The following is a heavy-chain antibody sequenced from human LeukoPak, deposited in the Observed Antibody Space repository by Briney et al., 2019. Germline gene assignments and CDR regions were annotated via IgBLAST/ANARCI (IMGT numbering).Heavy chain of an antibody. D-gene: IGHD3-22*01. Sequence: SETLSLTCAVYGGSFSGYYWSWIRQPPGKGLEWIGEINHSGSTNYNPTLKSRATISADTSKNQFSLELTSVTAADTAVYYCAREARGSNGYYYNFWGQGTLVTVSS. CDR2: INHSGST. V-gene: IGHV4-34*01. CDR1: GGSFSGYY. J-gene: IGHJ4*02. CDR3: AREARGSNGYYYNF.